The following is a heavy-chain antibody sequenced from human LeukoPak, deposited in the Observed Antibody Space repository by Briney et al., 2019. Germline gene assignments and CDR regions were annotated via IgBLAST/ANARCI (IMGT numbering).Heavy chain of an antibody. V-gene: IGHV5-51*01. D-gene: IGHD1-1*01. CDR3: ARHETGPYFDY. J-gene: IGHJ4*02. CDR2: IYPGDSDT. CDR1: GYSFTSYW. Sequence: GESVKVSCKGSGYSFTSYWIGWVRQMPGKGLECMGIIYPGDSDTRYSPSFQGQVTISADRSISTAYLQWSSLKASDTAMYYCARHETGPYFDYWGQGTLVTVSS.